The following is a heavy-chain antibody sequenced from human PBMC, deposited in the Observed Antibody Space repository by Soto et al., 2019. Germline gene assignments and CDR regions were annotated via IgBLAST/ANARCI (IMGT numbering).Heavy chain of an antibody. CDR2: IIPIFGTA. J-gene: IGHJ4*02. CDR1: GGTFSSYA. Sequence: QVQLVQSGAEVKKPGSSVKVSCKASGGTFSSYAISWVRQAPGQGLEWMGGIIPIFGTANYAQKFQGRVTIPADESTSTAYMELSSRRSEDTAVYYCARRRAREYYGSGSYPYYFDYWGQGTLVTVSS. CDR3: ARRRAREYYGSGSYPYYFDY. D-gene: IGHD3-10*01. V-gene: IGHV1-69*12.